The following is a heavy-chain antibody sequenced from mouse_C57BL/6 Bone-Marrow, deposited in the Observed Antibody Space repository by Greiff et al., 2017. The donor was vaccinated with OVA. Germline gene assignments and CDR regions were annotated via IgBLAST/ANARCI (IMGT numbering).Heavy chain of an antibody. J-gene: IGHJ3*01. CDR2: IYPRDGST. D-gene: IGHD2-1*01. CDR3: AREDYGNPFAY. CDR1: GYTFTSYD. V-gene: IGHV1-85*01. Sequence: VQLQQSGPELVKPGASVKLSCKASGYTFTSYDINWVKQRPGPGLEWIGWIYPRDGSTKYNEKFKGKATLTVDTSSSTAYMELHSLTSEDSAVYFCAREDYGNPFAYWGQGTLVTVSA.